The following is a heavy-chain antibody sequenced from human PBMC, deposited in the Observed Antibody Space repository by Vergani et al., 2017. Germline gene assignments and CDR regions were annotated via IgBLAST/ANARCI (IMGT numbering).Heavy chain of an antibody. CDR1: GGSFSGYY. J-gene: IGHJ4*02. D-gene: IGHD6-13*01. CDR2: INHSGST. Sequence: QVQLQQWGAGLLKPSETLSLTCAVYGGSFSGYYWSWIRQPPGKGLDWIGEINHSGSTNYNPSLKSRGTISVDTSKNQCSLKLSSVTAADTAVNYCAPQEGSIAAPRWPGYWGQGTLVTVSS. V-gene: IGHV4-34*01. CDR3: APQEGSIAAPRWPGY.